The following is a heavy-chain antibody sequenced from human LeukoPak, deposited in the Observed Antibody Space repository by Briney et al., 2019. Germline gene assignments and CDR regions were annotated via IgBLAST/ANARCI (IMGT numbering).Heavy chain of an antibody. J-gene: IGHJ5*02. CDR2: IYYSGST. CDR1: GDSISSGGYY. D-gene: IGHD6-13*01. V-gene: IGHV4-31*03. Sequence: KSSQTLSLTCTVSGDSISSGGYYWSWIRQHPGKGLEWIGYIYYSGSTNYNPSLKSRVTISVDTSKNQFSLKLSSVTAADTAVYYCARDIGSSWYVWFDPWGQGTLVTVSS. CDR3: ARDIGSSWYVWFDP.